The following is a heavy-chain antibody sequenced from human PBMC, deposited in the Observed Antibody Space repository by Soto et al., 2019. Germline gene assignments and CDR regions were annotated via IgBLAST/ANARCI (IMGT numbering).Heavy chain of an antibody. Sequence: ISSARQCPRKRLKSVPALSYGGGTTYYADSVKGRFTISRDNSKNTLYLQMNSLRAEDTAVYYCAKNPGYYYDSTGYHFDYWGQGP. V-gene: IGHV3-23*01. CDR3: AKNPGYYYDSTGYHFDY. J-gene: IGHJ4*02. D-gene: IGHD3-22*01. CDR2: LSYGGGTT.